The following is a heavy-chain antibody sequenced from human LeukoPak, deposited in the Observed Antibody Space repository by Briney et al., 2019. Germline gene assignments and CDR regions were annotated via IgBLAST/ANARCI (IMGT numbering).Heavy chain of an antibody. J-gene: IGHJ4*02. Sequence: PGGSLRLSCAASGFTFSSYAMSWVRQAPGKGLEWVSAISGSGGSTYYADSVKGRFTISRDHSKNTLYLQMNSLRAEDTAVYYCAKRGTDILTGYLTYFDYWGQGTLVTVSS. CDR2: ISGSGGST. D-gene: IGHD3-9*01. CDR3: AKRGTDILTGYLTYFDY. V-gene: IGHV3-23*01. CDR1: GFTFSSYA.